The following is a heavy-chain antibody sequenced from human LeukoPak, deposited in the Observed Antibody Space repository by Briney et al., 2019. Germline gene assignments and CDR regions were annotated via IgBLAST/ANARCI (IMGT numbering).Heavy chain of an antibody. CDR1: GFTFSNYA. CDR3: AKSLTGYCTGGSCHLYGFDY. V-gene: IGHV3-23*01. D-gene: IGHD2-8*02. Sequence: PGGSLRLSCAASGFTFSNYAMNWVRQAPGKGLEWVSAISGSGGSTYYADPVKGRFAISRDNSKNTLFLHMNSLRPEDSAVYYCAKSLTGYCTGGSCHLYGFDYWGQGTLVTVSS. CDR2: ISGSGGST. J-gene: IGHJ4*02.